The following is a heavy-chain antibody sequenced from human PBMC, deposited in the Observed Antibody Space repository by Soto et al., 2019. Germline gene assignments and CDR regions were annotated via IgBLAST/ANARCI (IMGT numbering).Heavy chain of an antibody. CDR2: ISYDGSNK. CDR3: ARRLLLRVGGYFDY. D-gene: IGHD3-22*01. V-gene: IGHV3-30-3*01. J-gene: IGHJ4*02. CDR1: GFTFSSYA. Sequence: QVQLVESGGGVVQPGRSLRLSCAASGFTFSSYAMHWVRQAPGKGLEWVAVISYDGSNKYYADSVKGRFTISRDNSKNTLYLQMNSLRAEDTAVYYCARRLLLRVGGYFDYWGQGTLVTVSS.